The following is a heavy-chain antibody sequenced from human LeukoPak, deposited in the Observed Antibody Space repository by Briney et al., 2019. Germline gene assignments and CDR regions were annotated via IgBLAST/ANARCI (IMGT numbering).Heavy chain of an antibody. J-gene: IGHJ6*02. CDR2: ISDNGGNI. V-gene: IGHV3-23*01. CDR3: AKAAEGSYFYAMDV. CDR1: GFTFSSYA. Sequence: PGGSLRLSCAASGFTFSSYAMSWVRQAPGKGLEWVSGISDNGGNIYYADSVKGRFTISRDNSKHTLYLQMNSLRAEDTAVYHCAKAAEGSYFYAMDVWGQGTTVTVSS.